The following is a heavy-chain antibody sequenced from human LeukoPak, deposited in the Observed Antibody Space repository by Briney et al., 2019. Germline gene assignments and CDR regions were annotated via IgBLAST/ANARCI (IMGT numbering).Heavy chain of an antibody. CDR3: ARPNKGGYCSSISCYVNY. CDR2: IYPADSDA. D-gene: IGHD2-2*01. J-gene: IGHJ4*02. V-gene: IGHV5-51*01. CDR1: GYSFTSYW. Sequence: GESLKISCKGSGYSFTSYWIGWVRQMPGKGLEWMGIIYPADSDARYSPSFQGQVTISADKSITTAYLQWSSLKASDTAMYYCARPNKGGYCSSISCYVNYWGQGTLVTVSS.